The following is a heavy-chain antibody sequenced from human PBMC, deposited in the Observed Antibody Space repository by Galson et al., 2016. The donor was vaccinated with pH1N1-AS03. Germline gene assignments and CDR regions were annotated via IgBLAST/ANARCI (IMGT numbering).Heavy chain of an antibody. V-gene: IGHV3-74*01. CDR3: ARGSDDYIWGGYSGDY. CDR2: INTDGSNT. J-gene: IGHJ4*02. Sequence: SLRLSCAGSGSSIRTYWMHWVRQVPGKGLVWVSRINTDGSNTDYADSVKDRFSISRDNAKNTLYLQMNSLGAEDTALYYCARGSDDYIWGGYSGDYWSQGILVTVSP. CDR1: GSSIRTYW. D-gene: IGHD3-16*01.